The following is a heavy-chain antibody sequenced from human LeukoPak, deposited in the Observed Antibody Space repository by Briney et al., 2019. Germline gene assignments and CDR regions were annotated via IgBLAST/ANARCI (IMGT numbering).Heavy chain of an antibody. V-gene: IGHV3-23*01. CDR1: GFTFSSYA. CDR2: ISGSGGST. J-gene: IGHJ4*02. Sequence: GGSLRLSCAASGFTFSSYAMSWVRQAPGKGLEWVSAISGSGGSTYYADSVKGRFTISRDNSKNTLYLQMNSLRAEDTAVYYCARDYYDSSGYFDYWGQGTLVTVSS. CDR3: ARDYYDSSGYFDY. D-gene: IGHD3-22*01.